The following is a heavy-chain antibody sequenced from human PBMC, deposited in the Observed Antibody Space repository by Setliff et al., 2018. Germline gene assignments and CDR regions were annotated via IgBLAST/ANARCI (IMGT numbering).Heavy chain of an antibody. CDR2: AHQSGTT. CDR3: ARQPTGTYQWTFDS. V-gene: IGHV4-38-2*01. J-gene: IGHJ4*02. D-gene: IGHD1-26*01. CDR1: DYSITNNYY. Sequence: LSLTCAVSDYSITNNYYWGWIRQAPGKGLEWIGTAHQSGTTFYNPSLKGRVTMSVDTSKSQFSLKLNSVTATGTAVYYCARQPTGTYQWTFDSWGQGTLVTVSS.